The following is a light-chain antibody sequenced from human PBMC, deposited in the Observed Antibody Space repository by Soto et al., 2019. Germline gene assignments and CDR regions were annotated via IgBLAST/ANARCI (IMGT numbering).Light chain of an antibody. CDR1: SSDVGGYNY. CDR3: SSYAGSNNFPYV. J-gene: IGLJ1*01. Sequence: QSALTQPPSASWSPGQSVTISCTGTSSDVGGYNYVSWYQQHPGKAPKLMIYEVSKRPSGVPDRFSGSKSGNTASLTVSGLQAEDEADYYCSSYAGSNNFPYVFGTGTQLTVL. CDR2: EVS. V-gene: IGLV2-8*01.